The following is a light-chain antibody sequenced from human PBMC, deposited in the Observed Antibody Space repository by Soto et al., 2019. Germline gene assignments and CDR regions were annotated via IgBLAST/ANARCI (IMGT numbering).Light chain of an antibody. CDR3: TSYAGGTIWV. CDR1: SSDVGAYNY. J-gene: IGLJ3*02. CDR2: EVN. Sequence: QSALTQPPSASGSPGQSVTISCTGTSSDVGAYNYVSWYQQYPGKAPKLMIYEVNKRPSGVPDRFSGSKSGKTASLTVSGLQPEDEADYHCTSYAGGTIWVFGGGTKLTVL. V-gene: IGLV2-8*01.